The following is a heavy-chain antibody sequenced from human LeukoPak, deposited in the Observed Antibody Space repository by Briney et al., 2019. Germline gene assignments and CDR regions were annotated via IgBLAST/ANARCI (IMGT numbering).Heavy chain of an antibody. J-gene: IGHJ4*02. CDR3: ARGDAYYSSSSGYFDY. V-gene: IGHV1-46*01. CDR1: GYTFTSYY. D-gene: IGHD6-6*01. CDR2: INPSGGST. Sequence: GASVKVSCKASGYTFTSYYMHWVRQAPGQGLEWMGIINPSGGSTSYAQKFQGRVTMTRDTSTSTVYMGLSSLRSEDTAVYYCARGDAYYSSSSGYFDYWGQGTLVTVSS.